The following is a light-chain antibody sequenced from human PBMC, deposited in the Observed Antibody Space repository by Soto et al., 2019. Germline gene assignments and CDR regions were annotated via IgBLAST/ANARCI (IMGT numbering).Light chain of an antibody. CDR3: CLYTASYSV. Sequence: QSALTQPRSVSGSPGQSVAISCTATSSVVGGFDFVSWYQQHPGKAPKLVIYDVSKRPSGVPDRFSGSRSGDTASLTISGLQAEDEADYYCCLYTASYSVFGGGTKVTVL. V-gene: IGLV2-11*01. J-gene: IGLJ3*02. CDR2: DVS. CDR1: SSVVGGFDF.